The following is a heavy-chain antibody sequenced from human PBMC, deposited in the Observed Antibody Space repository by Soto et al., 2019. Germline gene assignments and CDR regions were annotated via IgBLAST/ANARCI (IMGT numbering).Heavy chain of an antibody. CDR1: GGAFSGYY. CDR2: INHSGST. Sequence: SETLSLPCAVYGGAFSGYYWSWIRQPPGKGLEWVGEINHSGSTNYNPSLRSRVTISVDTSKNQFSLKLSSVTAADTAVYYCARGAPRITMVRGVIIKAYGMDVWGQGTTVTVSS. J-gene: IGHJ6*02. D-gene: IGHD3-10*01. V-gene: IGHV4-34*01. CDR3: ARGAPRITMVRGVIIKAYGMDV.